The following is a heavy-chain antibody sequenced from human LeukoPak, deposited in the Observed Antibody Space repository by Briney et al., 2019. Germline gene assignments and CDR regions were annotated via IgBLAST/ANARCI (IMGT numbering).Heavy chain of an antibody. CDR3: ASWGYYYGSGSPSNFDY. J-gene: IGHJ4*02. V-gene: IGHV3-23*01. CDR2: ISGSGGST. CDR1: GFTFSSYA. D-gene: IGHD3-10*01. Sequence: GGSLRLSCAASGFTFSSYAMSWVRQAPGKGLEWVSAISGSGGSTYYADSVKGRLTISRDNSKNTLYLQMNSLRAEDTAVYYCASWGYYYGSGSPSNFDYWGQGTLVTVSS.